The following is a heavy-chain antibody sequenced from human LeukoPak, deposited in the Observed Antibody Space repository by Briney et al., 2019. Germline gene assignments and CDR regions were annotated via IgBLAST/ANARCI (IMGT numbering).Heavy chain of an antibody. J-gene: IGHJ4*02. CDR1: GITLSNYG. CDR2: ISGSGGST. Sequence: GGSLRLSCAVSGITLSNYGMSWVRQAPGKGLEWVAGISGSGGSTNYADSVEGRFTISRDNPKNTLFLHMNSLRGEDTGLYFCAKRGVVIRVVLVGFHKEAYYFDSWGRGALVTVSS. V-gene: IGHV3-23*01. CDR3: AKRGVVIRVVLVGFHKEAYYFDS. D-gene: IGHD3-10*01.